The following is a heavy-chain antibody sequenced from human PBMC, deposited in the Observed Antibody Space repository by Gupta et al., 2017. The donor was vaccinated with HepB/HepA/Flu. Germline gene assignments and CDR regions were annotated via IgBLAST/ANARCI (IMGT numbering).Heavy chain of an antibody. CDR2: IYYSGST. Sequence: QLQLQESGPGLVKPSETLSLTCTVSGGSISSSSYYWGWIRQPPGKGLEWIGSIYYSGSTYYNPSLKSRVTISVDTSKNQFSLKLSSVTAADTAVYYCARYGAAIFGVVIPQHYPVWFDPWGQGTLVTVSS. J-gene: IGHJ5*02. V-gene: IGHV4-39*01. CDR1: GGSISSSSYY. D-gene: IGHD3-3*01. CDR3: ARYGAAIFGVVIPQHYPVWFDP.